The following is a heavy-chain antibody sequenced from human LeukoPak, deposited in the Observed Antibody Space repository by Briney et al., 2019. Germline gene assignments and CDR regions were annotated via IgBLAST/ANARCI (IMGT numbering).Heavy chain of an antibody. V-gene: IGHV3-23*01. J-gene: IGHJ4*02. CDR1: GFTFSNYG. CDR3: ARAGGSYRSLGY. D-gene: IGHD1-26*01. Sequence: PGGSLRLSCAASGFTFSNYGLSWVRQAPGKGLEWVSGITGSGGSTYYADSVKGRFTISRDNAKNTLYLQMNSLRAEDTAVYSCARAGGSYRSLGYWGRGTLVTVSS. CDR2: ITGSGGST.